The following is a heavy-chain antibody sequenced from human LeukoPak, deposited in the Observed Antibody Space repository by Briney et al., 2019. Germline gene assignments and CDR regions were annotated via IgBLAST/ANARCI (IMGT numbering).Heavy chain of an antibody. V-gene: IGHV4-30-4*08. CDR3: AREGLYYYYYYMDV. CDR2: MHYSGNT. Sequence: PSQTLSLTCTVSGDSITSGDYYWTWIRQPPGKGLEWVAYMHYSGNTYYNPSLKSRVTISVDTSKNQFSLKLSSVTAADTAVYYCAREGLYYYYYYMDVWGKGTTVTVSS. CDR1: GDSITSGDYY. J-gene: IGHJ6*03. D-gene: IGHD3/OR15-3a*01.